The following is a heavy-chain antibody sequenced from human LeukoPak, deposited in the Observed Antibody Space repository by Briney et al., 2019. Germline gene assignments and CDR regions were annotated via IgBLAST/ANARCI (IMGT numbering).Heavy chain of an antibody. CDR3: ARGGMTTVTTYYYYYYGMDV. D-gene: IGHD4-17*01. Sequence: SETLSLTCTVSGGSIRSSYYYWGWIRQPPGKGLEWIGSIYYSGSTYYNPSLKSRVTISVDKSKNQFSLKLSSVTAADTAVYYCARGGMTTVTTYYYYYYGMDVWGQGTTVTVSS. V-gene: IGHV4-39*07. J-gene: IGHJ6*02. CDR2: IYYSGST. CDR1: GGSIRSSYYY.